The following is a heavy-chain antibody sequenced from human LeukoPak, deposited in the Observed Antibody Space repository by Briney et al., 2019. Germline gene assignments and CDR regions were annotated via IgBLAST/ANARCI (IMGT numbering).Heavy chain of an antibody. V-gene: IGHV4-39*01. CDR1: GGSISSSSYY. Sequence: SETLSLTCTVSGGSISSSSYYWGWIRQPPGKGLEWIGSIYYNGSTYYNPSLKSRVTISVDTSKNQFSLKLSSVTAADTAVYYCATPRSYYYYYMDVWGKGTTVTISS. CDR2: IYYNGST. J-gene: IGHJ6*03. CDR3: ATPRSYYYYYMDV. D-gene: IGHD4-17*01.